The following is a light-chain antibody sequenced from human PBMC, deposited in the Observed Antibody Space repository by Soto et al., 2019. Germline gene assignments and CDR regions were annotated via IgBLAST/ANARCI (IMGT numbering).Light chain of an antibody. CDR1: QSLLHSNGDTY. J-gene: IGKJ1*01. V-gene: IGKV2-28*01. CDR3: MQALQTPRT. CDR2: LRS. Sequence: DIILTQSPISLTVTLGQPASISCRSSQSLLHSNGDTYLEWYLQKPGQSPQLLIYLRSLRAAGVPDRFSGGGSGTDFTLKIRRVEAEDVGVYYCMQALQTPRTFGQGTKVEIK.